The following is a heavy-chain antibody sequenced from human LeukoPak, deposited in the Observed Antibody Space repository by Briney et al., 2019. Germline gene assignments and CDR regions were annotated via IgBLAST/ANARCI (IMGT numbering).Heavy chain of an antibody. V-gene: IGHV3-30*18. CDR1: GFTFSSYG. Sequence: GGSLRLSCAASGFTFSSYGMHWVRQAPGKGLEWVAVISYDGSNKYYADSVKGRFTISRDNSKNTLYLQMNSLRAEDTAVYYCAKDRGAYCGGDCPAPFDYWGQGTLVTVSS. CDR2: ISYDGSNK. CDR3: AKDRGAYCGGDCPAPFDY. J-gene: IGHJ4*02. D-gene: IGHD2-21*02.